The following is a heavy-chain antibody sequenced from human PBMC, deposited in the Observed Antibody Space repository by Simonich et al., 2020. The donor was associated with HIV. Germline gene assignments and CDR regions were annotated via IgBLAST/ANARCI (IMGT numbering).Heavy chain of an antibody. CDR1: GGSFSGYY. CDR2: INHSGST. CDR3: ARLTAGGLGEYFQH. Sequence: QVQLQQWGAGLLKPSETLSLTCAVYGGSFSGYYWSWIRQPPGKGLEWIGEINHSGSTNDNPSRKSRVTISVDTSKNQFSLKLSSVTAADTAGYYCARLTAGGLGEYFQHWGQGTLVTVSS. J-gene: IGHJ1*01. V-gene: IGHV4-34*01. D-gene: IGHD6-13*01.